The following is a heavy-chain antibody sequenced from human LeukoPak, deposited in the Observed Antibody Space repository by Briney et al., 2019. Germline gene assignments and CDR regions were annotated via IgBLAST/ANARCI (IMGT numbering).Heavy chain of an antibody. Sequence: PSETLSLTCTVSGGSISSGGYYWSWNRQHPGKGLEWIGYIYYSGSTYYNPSLKSRVTISVDTSKNQFSLKLSSVTAADTAVYYCAREDYGGNSRYFQHWGQGTLVNVSS. CDR1: GGSISSGGYY. V-gene: IGHV4-31*03. J-gene: IGHJ1*01. CDR3: AREDYGGNSRYFQH. D-gene: IGHD4-23*01. CDR2: IYYSGST.